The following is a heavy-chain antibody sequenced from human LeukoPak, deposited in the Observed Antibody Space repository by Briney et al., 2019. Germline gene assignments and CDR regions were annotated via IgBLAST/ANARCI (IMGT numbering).Heavy chain of an antibody. CDR1: GFTFSSSW. CDR3: ARVNIGDGV. J-gene: IGHJ6*04. Sequence: GSLRLSCAASGFTFSSSWMHWVRQAPGKGLVWVSRINGGGSSTDYADSVKGRFTISRDNAKNTLYLEMNSLRAEDTAVYYCARVNIGDGVWGKGTTVTVSS. V-gene: IGHV3-74*01. D-gene: IGHD2/OR15-2a*01. CDR2: INGGGSST.